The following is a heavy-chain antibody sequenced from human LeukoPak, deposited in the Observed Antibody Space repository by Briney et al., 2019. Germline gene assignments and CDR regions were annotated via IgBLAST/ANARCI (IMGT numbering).Heavy chain of an antibody. CDR1: KFIFSNYW. D-gene: IGHD3-10*01. CDR2: IKKAGSET. Sequence: GGSLRLSCEASKFIFSNYWMSWVRQAPGKGLEWVAYIKKAGSETYYVDSVKGRFTITRDNAKNSLYLQMNSLRAEDTAVYYCARDHWGSGSYVGVSDYWGQGTLVTVSS. CDR3: ARDHWGSGSYVGVSDY. J-gene: IGHJ4*02. V-gene: IGHV3-7*01.